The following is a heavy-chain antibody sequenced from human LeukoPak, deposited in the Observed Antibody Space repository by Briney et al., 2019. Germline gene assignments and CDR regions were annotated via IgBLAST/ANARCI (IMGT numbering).Heavy chain of an antibody. CDR2: IYYSGST. Sequence: SETLSLTCTVSGGSISSYYWSWIRQPPGKGLEWIGYIYYSGSTNYNPSLKSRVTISVDTSKNQFSLKLSSVTAADTAVYYCARVSDYDILTGYYNPASFDYWGQGTLVTVSS. D-gene: IGHD3-9*01. CDR1: GGSISSYY. J-gene: IGHJ4*02. CDR3: ARVSDYDILTGYYNPASFDY. V-gene: IGHV4-59*01.